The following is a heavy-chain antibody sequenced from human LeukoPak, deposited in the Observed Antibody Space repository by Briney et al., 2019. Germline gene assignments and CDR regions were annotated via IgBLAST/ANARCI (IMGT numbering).Heavy chain of an antibody. Sequence: GGSLRLSCAASGFTFSSYAMHWVRQAPGKGLEWVSYISSSSSTIYYADSVKGRFTISRDNAKNSLYLQMNSLRAEDTAVYYCAREEMATIYHYYYYMDVWGKGTTVTVSS. CDR2: ISSSSSTI. V-gene: IGHV3-48*04. CDR3: AREEMATIYHYYYYMDV. J-gene: IGHJ6*03. D-gene: IGHD5-24*01. CDR1: GFTFSSYA.